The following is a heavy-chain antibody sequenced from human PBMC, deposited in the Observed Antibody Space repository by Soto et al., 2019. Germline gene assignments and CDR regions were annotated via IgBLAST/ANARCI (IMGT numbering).Heavy chain of an antibody. Sequence: ASVKVSCKASEYTFTSYYMHWVRQAPGQGLEWMGIINPSGGSTSYAQKFQGRVTMTRDTSTSTVYMELSSLRSEDTAVYYCARGKNFVELELPDAFDIWGQGTMVTVSS. J-gene: IGHJ3*02. V-gene: IGHV1-46*03. CDR3: ARGKNFVELELPDAFDI. D-gene: IGHD1-7*01. CDR2: INPSGGST. CDR1: EYTFTSYY.